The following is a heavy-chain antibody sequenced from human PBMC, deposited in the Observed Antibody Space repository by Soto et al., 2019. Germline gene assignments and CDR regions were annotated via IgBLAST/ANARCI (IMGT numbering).Heavy chain of an antibody. CDR2: IYYSGST. V-gene: IGHV4-59*08. Sequence: TLSLTCTVSGGSISSYYWSWIRQPPGKGLEWIGYIYYSGSTNYNPSLKSRVTISVDTSKNQFSLKLSSVTAADTAVYYCARRSGDGSPTVWGQGTLVTVSS. J-gene: IGHJ4*02. CDR3: ARRSGDGSPTV. CDR1: GGSISSYY. D-gene: IGHD1-26*01.